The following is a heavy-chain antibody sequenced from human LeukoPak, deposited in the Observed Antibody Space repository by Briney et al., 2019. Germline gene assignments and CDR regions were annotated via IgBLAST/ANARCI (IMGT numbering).Heavy chain of an antibody. J-gene: IGHJ5*02. D-gene: IGHD2-2*02. CDR2: IYYSGST. CDR1: GGSISSYY. CDR3: ARESTPNYCSSTSCYTNWFDP. Sequence: SETLSLTCTVSGGSISSYYWSWIRQPPGKGLEWIGYIYYSGSTNYNPSLKSRVTISVDTSKNQFSLKLSTVTAADTAVYYCARESTPNYCSSTSCYTNWFDPWGQGTLVTVSS. V-gene: IGHV4-59*01.